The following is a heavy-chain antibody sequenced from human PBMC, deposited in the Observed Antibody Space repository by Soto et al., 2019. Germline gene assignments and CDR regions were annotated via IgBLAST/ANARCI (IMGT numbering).Heavy chain of an antibody. V-gene: IGHV4-34*01. J-gene: IGHJ5*02. CDR3: ARSGLVVVAAIVRGARRFDP. D-gene: IGHD2-15*01. CDR1: GGSFSGYY. CDR2: INHSGST. Sequence: QVQLQQWGAGLLKPSETLSLTCAVYGGSFSGYYWSWIRQPPGKGLEWIGEINHSGSTNYNPSLKSRVTISVDTSKNQFSLKLSSVTAADTAVYYCARSGLVVVAAIVRGARRFDPWGQGTLVTVSS.